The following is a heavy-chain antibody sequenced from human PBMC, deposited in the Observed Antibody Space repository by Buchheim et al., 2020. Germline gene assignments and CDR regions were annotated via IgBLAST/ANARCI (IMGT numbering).Heavy chain of an antibody. D-gene: IGHD3-22*01. CDR2: ISYDGSNK. J-gene: IGHJ3*02. V-gene: IGHV3-30*18. Sequence: QVQLVESGGGVVQPGRSLRLSCAASGFTFSSYGMHWVRQAPGKGLEWVAVISYDGSNKYYADSVKGRFTISRDNSKNTLYLQMNSLRAEDTAVYYCAKGIRFDYYDSSGPLGWAFDIWGQGT. CDR3: AKGIRFDYYDSSGPLGWAFDI. CDR1: GFTFSSYG.